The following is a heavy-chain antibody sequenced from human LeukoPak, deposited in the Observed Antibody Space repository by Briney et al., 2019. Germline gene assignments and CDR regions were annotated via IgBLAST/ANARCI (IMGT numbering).Heavy chain of an antibody. Sequence: GGSLRLSCAASGFTFITYTMSWVRQAPGKGLVWVSRIDIDGNTIYADPVKGRFTISRDNAKSTLYLQMNSLRPDDTAVYYCARDMNYNLDYWGQGTLVTVSP. V-gene: IGHV3-74*01. CDR2: IDIDGNT. CDR1: GFTFITYT. D-gene: IGHD1-7*01. CDR3: ARDMNYNLDY. J-gene: IGHJ4*02.